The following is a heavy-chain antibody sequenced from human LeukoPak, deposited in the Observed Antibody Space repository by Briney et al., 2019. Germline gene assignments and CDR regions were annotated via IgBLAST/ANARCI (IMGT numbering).Heavy chain of an antibody. CDR1: GYSFTSYW. D-gene: IGHD6-19*01. CDR2: IYPGDSNT. CDR3: ARIAVAGTGYFHY. V-gene: IGHV5-51*01. Sequence: GESLKISCEDSGYSFTSYWIGFVRHLGGKGLGWVGIIYPGDSNTSYTPSFQGQVTISADKSISTAYLQWSSLKASDTAMYYCARIAVAGTGYFHYWGQGTLVTVSS. J-gene: IGHJ4*02.